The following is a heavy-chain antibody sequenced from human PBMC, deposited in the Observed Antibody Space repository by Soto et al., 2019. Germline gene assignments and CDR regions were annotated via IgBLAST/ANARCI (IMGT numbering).Heavy chain of an antibody. CDR1: GGTFSSYA. CDR2: IIPIFGTA. Sequence: SVKVSCKXSGGTFSSYAISWVRQAPGQGLEWMGGIIPIFGTANYAQKFQGRVTITADKSTSTAYMELSSLRSEDTAVYYCARDAFGVSSYYYYGKDVWGQGTTVTVSS. D-gene: IGHD3-16*01. CDR3: ARDAFGVSSYYYYGKDV. J-gene: IGHJ6*02. V-gene: IGHV1-69*06.